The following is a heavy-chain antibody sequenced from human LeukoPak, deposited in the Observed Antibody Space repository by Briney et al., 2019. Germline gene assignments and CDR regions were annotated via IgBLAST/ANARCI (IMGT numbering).Heavy chain of an antibody. J-gene: IGHJ4*02. CDR2: IGGSGDKT. CDR3: VRRGDASSGWGDHDY. D-gene: IGHD6-19*01. CDR1: GFTFNRNA. V-gene: IGHV3-23*01. Sequence: PGGSLRLSCAASGFTFNRNAISWVRQAPGKGLKWVSTIGGSGDKTFYADSVKGRFTISRDNSKNMLHLQMSSLTGEDTALYYCVRRGDASSGWGDHDYWGQRALVTVFS.